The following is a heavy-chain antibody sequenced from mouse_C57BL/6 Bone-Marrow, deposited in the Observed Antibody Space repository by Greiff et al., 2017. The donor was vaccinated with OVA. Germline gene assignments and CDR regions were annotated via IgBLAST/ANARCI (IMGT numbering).Heavy chain of an antibody. D-gene: IGHD1-1*01. Sequence: EVMLQQSGAELVRPGASVKLSCTASGFNIKDDYMHWVKQRPEQGLEWIGWIDPENGDTEYASKFQGKATITADTSSNTAYLQLSSLTSEDTAVYYCTTWMSTVVATGGYYAMDYWGQGTSVTVSS. V-gene: IGHV14-4*01. CDR3: TTWMSTVVATGGYYAMDY. J-gene: IGHJ4*01. CDR1: GFNIKDDY. CDR2: IDPENGDT.